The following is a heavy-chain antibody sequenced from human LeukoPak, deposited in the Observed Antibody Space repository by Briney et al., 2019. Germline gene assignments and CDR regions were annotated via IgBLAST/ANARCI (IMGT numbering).Heavy chain of an antibody. CDR1: GFTISRNY. J-gene: IGHJ3*02. Sequence: PGGSLRLSCAASGFTISRNYMSWVRQAQGRGLEWVSIIYIDDTTYYADSVKGRFTISRDNSKNTLYLQMNSLRAEDTAVYYCARSEATDAFDIWGQGTMVTVSS. V-gene: IGHV3-53*05. CDR3: ARSEATDAFDI. CDR2: IYIDDTT.